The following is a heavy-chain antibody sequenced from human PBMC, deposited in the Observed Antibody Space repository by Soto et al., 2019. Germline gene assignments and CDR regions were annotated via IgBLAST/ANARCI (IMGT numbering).Heavy chain of an antibody. CDR2: IWYDGSNK. CDR1: GFTFSSYG. D-gene: IGHD6-19*01. J-gene: IGHJ6*02. Sequence: GGSLRLSCAASGFTFSSYGMHWVRQAPGKGLEWVAVIWYDGSNKYYADSVKGRFTISRDNSKNTLYLQMNSLRAEDTAVYYCARDLVDREQWLVRVGYGRYYYYGMDVWGQGTTVTVSS. CDR3: ARDLVDREQWLVRVGYGRYYYYGMDV. V-gene: IGHV3-33*01.